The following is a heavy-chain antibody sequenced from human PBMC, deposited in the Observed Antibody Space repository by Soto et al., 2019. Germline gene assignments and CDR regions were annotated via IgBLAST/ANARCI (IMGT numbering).Heavy chain of an antibody. CDR2: IIPIFGTA. V-gene: IGHV1-69*13. D-gene: IGHD1-26*01. Sequence: SVKVSCKASGGTFSSYAISWVRQAPGQGLEWTGGIIPIFGTANYAQKFQGRATITADESTSTAYMELSSLRSEDTAVYYCAKRVPRSGGHYYYGMDVWGQGTTVTVSS. J-gene: IGHJ6*02. CDR1: GGTFSSYA. CDR3: AKRVPRSGGHYYYGMDV.